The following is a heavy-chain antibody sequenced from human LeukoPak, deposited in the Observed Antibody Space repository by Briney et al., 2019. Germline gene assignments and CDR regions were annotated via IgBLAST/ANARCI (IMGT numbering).Heavy chain of an antibody. J-gene: IGHJ4*02. CDR2: IYYSGST. CDR3: ASLIYLRYFDY. CDR1: GGSISSYY. V-gene: IGHV4-59*01. D-gene: IGHD4-17*01. Sequence: SETLSLTCTVSGGSISSYYWSWIRQPPGRGLEWIGYIYYSGSTNYNPSLKSRVTISVDTSKNQFPLKLSSVTVADTAVYYCASLIYLRYFDYWGQGTLVTVSS.